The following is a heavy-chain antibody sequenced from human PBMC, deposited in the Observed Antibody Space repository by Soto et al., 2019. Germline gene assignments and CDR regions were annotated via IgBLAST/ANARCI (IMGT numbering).Heavy chain of an antibody. Sequence: ASVKVSCKASGYTFTGYYMHWVRQAPGQGLEWMGWINPNSGGTNYAQKFQGWVTMTRDTSISTAYMELSRLRSDDTAVYYCARWGKCSSSWDYYYGMDVWGQGTTVTVSS. CDR2: INPNSGGT. J-gene: IGHJ6*02. CDR1: GYTFTGYY. V-gene: IGHV1-2*04. D-gene: IGHD6-13*01. CDR3: ARWGKCSSSWDYYYGMDV.